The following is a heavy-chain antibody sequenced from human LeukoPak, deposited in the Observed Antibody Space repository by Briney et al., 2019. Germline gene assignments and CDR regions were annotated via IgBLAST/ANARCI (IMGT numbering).Heavy chain of an antibody. V-gene: IGHV4-59*01. CDR2: IYNSGNT. D-gene: IGHD5-24*01. CDR1: GGSIGSYY. J-gene: IGHJ4*02. CDR3: ARPSRDGYRYTFDY. Sequence: KPSETLSLTCTVSGGSIGSYYWSWIRQPPGKGLEWIGYIYNSGNTNYSPSLKSRVSISVDTPKNQFSLKLSSVTAADTAVYYCARPSRDGYRYTFDYWGQGILVTVSS.